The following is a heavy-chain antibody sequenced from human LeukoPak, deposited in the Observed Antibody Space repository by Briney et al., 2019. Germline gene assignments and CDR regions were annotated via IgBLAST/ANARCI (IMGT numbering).Heavy chain of an antibody. CDR3: ARLGRRGYYFDY. Sequence: PSETLSLTCNVSGGSISSSSYYWGWIRQPPGTGLEWIGSIYYSGSTYYNPSLKSRVTISVDTSKNQFSLNLSSVTAADTAVYYCARLGRRGYYFDYWGQGTLVTVSS. CDR1: GGSISSSSYY. CDR2: IYYSGST. D-gene: IGHD3-10*01. J-gene: IGHJ4*02. V-gene: IGHV4-39*01.